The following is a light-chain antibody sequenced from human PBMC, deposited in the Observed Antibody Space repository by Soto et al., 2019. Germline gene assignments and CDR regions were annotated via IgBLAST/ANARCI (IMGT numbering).Light chain of an antibody. CDR1: SSDVGGYNY. V-gene: IGLV2-8*01. Sequence: QSVLTQPPSASGSPGQSVTISCTGTSSDVGGYNYVSWYQQHPGKAPKLMIYEVSKRPSGVPDRFSGSKSGNTASLPVSGLQAEDEADYYCSSYAGSNNLGVLGTGTKLTVL. CDR3: SSYAGSNNLGV. CDR2: EVS. J-gene: IGLJ1*01.